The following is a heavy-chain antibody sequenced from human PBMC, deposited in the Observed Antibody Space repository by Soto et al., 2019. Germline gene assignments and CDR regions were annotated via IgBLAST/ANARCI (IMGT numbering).Heavy chain of an antibody. V-gene: IGHV3-30*18. J-gene: IGHJ4*02. CDR3: AKDPHFWSGSGLGY. CDR2: ISYDGIKK. Sequence: QVQLVESGGGVVQPGTSLRLSCVASGFTFSSYGMHWVRQAPGKGLEWVSVISYDGIKKYYADSVKGRFTIFRDNSKNTLYLQMNSLRTEDTAVYYCAKDPHFWSGSGLGYWGQGTLVTVSS. CDR1: GFTFSSYG. D-gene: IGHD3-3*01.